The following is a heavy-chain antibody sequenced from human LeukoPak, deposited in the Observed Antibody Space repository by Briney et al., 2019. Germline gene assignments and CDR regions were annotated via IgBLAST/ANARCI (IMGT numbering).Heavy chain of an antibody. CDR1: GGSFSGYY. J-gene: IGHJ4*02. CDR3: ARHVRLGELSLGETDS. CDR2: INHSGST. V-gene: IGHV4-34*01. D-gene: IGHD3-16*02. Sequence: SETLSLTCAVHGGSFSGYYWSWIRQPPGKGLEWIGEINHSGSTNYNPSLKSRVTISVDTSKNQFSLKLSSVTAADTAVYYCARHVRLGELSLGETDSWGQGTLVTVSS.